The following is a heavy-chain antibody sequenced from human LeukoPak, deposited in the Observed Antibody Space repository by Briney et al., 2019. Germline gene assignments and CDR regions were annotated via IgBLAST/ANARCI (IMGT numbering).Heavy chain of an antibody. D-gene: IGHD6-13*01. Sequence: GGSLRLSCAASGFTFDDYAMHWVRQAPGKGLEWVSGISWNSGSIGYADSVKGRFTISRDNAKNSLYLQMNSLRAEDTALYYCAKGDSSSWYSSWYFGLWGRGTLVTVSS. CDR2: ISWNSGSI. CDR3: AKGDSSSWYSSWYFGL. J-gene: IGHJ2*01. V-gene: IGHV3-9*01. CDR1: GFTFDDYA.